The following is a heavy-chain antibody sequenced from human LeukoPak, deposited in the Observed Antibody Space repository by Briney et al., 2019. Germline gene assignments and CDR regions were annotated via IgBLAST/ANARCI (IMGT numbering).Heavy chain of an antibody. CDR2: ITSSSSAI. Sequence: PGGSLRLSCAASGFTFSSYSMNWVRKAPGKGQQWVSYITSSSSAIYYADSVKGRFTISRDNAKNSLYLQVNSLRAEDTAVYYCAHGYSSGCFDYWGQGTLVTVSS. D-gene: IGHD6-19*01. CDR3: AHGYSSGCFDY. CDR1: GFTFSSYS. V-gene: IGHV3-48*01. J-gene: IGHJ4*02.